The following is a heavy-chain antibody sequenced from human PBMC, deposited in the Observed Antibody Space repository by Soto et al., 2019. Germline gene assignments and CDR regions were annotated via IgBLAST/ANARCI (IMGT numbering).Heavy chain of an antibody. V-gene: IGHV3-66*01. Sequence: GGSLRLSCAASGFTVSSNYMSWVRQAPGKGLEWVSVIYSGGSTYYADSVKGRFTISRDNSKNTLYLQMNSLRAEDTAVYYCAREWYSSGWYGSAFDIWGQGTMVTVSS. CDR3: AREWYSSGWYGSAFDI. CDR2: IYSGGST. CDR1: GFTVSSNY. D-gene: IGHD6-19*01. J-gene: IGHJ3*02.